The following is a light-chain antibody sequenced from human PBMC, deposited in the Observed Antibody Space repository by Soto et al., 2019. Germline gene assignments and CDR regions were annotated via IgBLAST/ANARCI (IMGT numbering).Light chain of an antibody. CDR3: SSYAGSNNYV. J-gene: IGLJ1*01. CDR1: SSDVGGYNY. CDR2: EVS. Sequence: QSVLTQPPSASGSPGQSVTISCTGTSSDVGGYNYVSWYQQHPGKAPKLMIYEVSKRPSGVPDRFSGSKSGNTASLTVSGVQAEDEADCYCSSYAGSNNYVFGTGTKVTVL. V-gene: IGLV2-8*01.